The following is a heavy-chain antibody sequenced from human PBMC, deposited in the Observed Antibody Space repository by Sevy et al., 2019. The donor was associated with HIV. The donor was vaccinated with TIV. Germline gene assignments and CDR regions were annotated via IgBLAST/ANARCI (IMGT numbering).Heavy chain of an antibody. CDR3: AREDSNGVCYPY. D-gene: IGHD2-8*01. CDR2: ISSSSSYI. V-gene: IGHV3-21*01. J-gene: IGHJ4*02. CDR1: GFTFSIYT. Sequence: GGSLRLSCAASGFTFSIYTMNWVRQAPGKGLEWVSSISSSSSYIYYADSVKGRFTISRDNAKNSLYLQMNSLRAEDTAVYYCAREDSNGVCYPYWGQGTLVTVSS.